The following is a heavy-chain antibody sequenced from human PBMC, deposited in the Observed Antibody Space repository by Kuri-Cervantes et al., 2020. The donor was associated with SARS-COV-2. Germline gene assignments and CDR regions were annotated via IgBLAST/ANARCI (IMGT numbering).Heavy chain of an antibody. CDR3: AKLQPFHSGYDDY. V-gene: IGHV3-33*06. CDR2: IWYDGSNK. J-gene: IGHJ4*02. CDR1: GFTFSSYG. D-gene: IGHD3-22*01. Sequence: GESLKISCAASGFTFSSYGMHWVRQAPGKGLEWVAVIWYDGSNKYYADSVKGRFTISRDNSKNTLYLQMNSLRAEDTAVYYCAKLQPFHSGYDDYWGQGTLVTVSS.